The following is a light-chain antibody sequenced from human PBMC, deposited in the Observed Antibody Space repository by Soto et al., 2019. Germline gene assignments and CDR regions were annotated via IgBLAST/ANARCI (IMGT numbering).Light chain of an antibody. CDR2: AAS. J-gene: IGKJ3*01. Sequence: DIQMAQSPSSVSASVGDRVTIICRASQGIRNWLAWYKQNPGKAPNLLIYAASSLHSWVQARLTGSGFGTDFLLTISSPVPEDCGTYYCQQAISLSCTFGPGTKVDI. CDR3: QQAISLSCT. CDR1: QGIRNW. V-gene: IGKV1-12*01.